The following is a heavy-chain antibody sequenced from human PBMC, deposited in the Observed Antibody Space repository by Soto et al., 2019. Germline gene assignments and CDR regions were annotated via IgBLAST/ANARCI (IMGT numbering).Heavy chain of an antibody. CDR3: AKDFDSYSSGRYGMDV. V-gene: IGHV3-23*01. D-gene: IGHD6-19*01. CDR1: VLTFSSHA. CDR2: ISSGGDNT. Sequence: EVQLLESGGGLVPPGGSLRLSCAASVLTFSSHAMSWVRQAPGQGLGWVSTISSGGDNTYSADSVKGRFTISRDNSNNTLDLQMNSLRAEDTAVYYCAKDFDSYSSGRYGMDVWGQGTTVTVSS. J-gene: IGHJ6*02.